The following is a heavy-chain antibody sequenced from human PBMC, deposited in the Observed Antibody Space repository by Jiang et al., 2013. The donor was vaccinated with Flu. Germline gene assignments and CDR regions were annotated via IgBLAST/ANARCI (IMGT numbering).Heavy chain of an antibody. CDR3: ARLWGDYYDISGYLNWFDP. Sequence: GPGLVKPSETLSLTCTVSGASISSYYWSWIRQPPGKGLEWIGYIFYSGTTNYNPSLKSRVTISIDTSKNQFSLRLNSVTAADTAVYYCARLWGDYYDISGYLNWFDPWGQGTLVTVSS. CDR1: GASISSYY. CDR2: IFYSGTT. D-gene: IGHD3-22*01. J-gene: IGHJ5*02. V-gene: IGHV4-59*01.